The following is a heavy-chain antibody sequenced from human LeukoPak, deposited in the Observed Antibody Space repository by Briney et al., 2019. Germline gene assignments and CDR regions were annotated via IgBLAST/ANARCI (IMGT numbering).Heavy chain of an antibody. Sequence: GASVKVSCKVSGYTLTELSMHWVRQAPGKGLEWMGGFDPEDGETIYAQKFQGRVTMTEDTSTDTAYMELSSLRSEDTAVYYCATDLSSDYYFDYWGQGTLVTVSS. J-gene: IGHJ4*02. V-gene: IGHV1-24*01. D-gene: IGHD3-22*01. CDR2: FDPEDGET. CDR1: GYTLTELS. CDR3: ATDLSSDYYFDY.